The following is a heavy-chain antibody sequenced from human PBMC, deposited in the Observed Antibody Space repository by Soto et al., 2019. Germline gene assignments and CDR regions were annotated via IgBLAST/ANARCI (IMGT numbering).Heavy chain of an antibody. V-gene: IGHV3-23*01. CDR2: ISGSDGST. Sequence: EVQLLESGGGLVQPGGSLRLSCAASGFTFSSYAMNWVRQAPGKGVEWVSDISGSDGSTYYADSVKGRFTISRDNSKNTLNRQMNGLRAEDTAVYYCASLSSSWYFDYWGQGTLVTVSS. J-gene: IGHJ4*02. D-gene: IGHD6-13*01. CDR1: GFTFSSYA. CDR3: ASLSSSWYFDY.